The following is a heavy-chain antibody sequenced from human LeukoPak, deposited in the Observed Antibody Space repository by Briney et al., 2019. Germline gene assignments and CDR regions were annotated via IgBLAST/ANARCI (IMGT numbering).Heavy chain of an antibody. CDR3: ARGGFISTSCYSS. D-gene: IGHD2-2*01. J-gene: IGHJ4*02. CDR2: INQDGSKR. Sequence: GGSLRLSCAASGSNFDIYWMAWVRQAPGKGLEWVANINQDGSKRFYVDSVKGRFTISRDDANNPLYLQMTRLSAEDTAVYYCARGGFISTSCYSSWGQGTLVTVSS. V-gene: IGHV3-7*01. CDR1: GSNFDIYW.